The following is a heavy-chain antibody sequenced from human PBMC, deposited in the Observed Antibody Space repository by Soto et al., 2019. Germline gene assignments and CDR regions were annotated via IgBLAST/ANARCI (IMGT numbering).Heavy chain of an antibody. CDR2: IIPNFDTP. V-gene: IGHV1-69*01. Sequence: QVHLVQSGAEVKKPGSSVKVSCKTSGGSFNIYAVSWVRQAPGQGLEWMGGIIPNFDTPNYAQKFQDRVTIISDESTSTVYMELRSLRSNDTAVYYCAVAMVREILIFESSGMHVWGQGTTVIVSS. CDR1: GGSFNIYA. CDR3: AVAMVREILIFESSGMHV. D-gene: IGHD3-10*01. J-gene: IGHJ6*02.